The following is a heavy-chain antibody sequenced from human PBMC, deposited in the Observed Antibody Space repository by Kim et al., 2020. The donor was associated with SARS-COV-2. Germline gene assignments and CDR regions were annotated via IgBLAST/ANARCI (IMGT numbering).Heavy chain of an antibody. CDR2: NK. CDR3: AKGFEALDI. V-gene: IGHV3-23*03. J-gene: IGHJ3*02. Sequence: NKCEDASVKGRFNISRDNSVNTLYLQMNSLRAEDTAVYFCAKGFEALDIWGQGTMVTVSS.